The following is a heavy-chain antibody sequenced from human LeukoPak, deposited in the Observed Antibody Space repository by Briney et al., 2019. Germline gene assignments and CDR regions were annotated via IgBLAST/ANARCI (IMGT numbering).Heavy chain of an antibody. D-gene: IGHD6-13*01. J-gene: IGHJ5*02. CDR3: ARKTGYSSSWDLRNWFDP. CDR1: GYSFTNYF. CDR2: VNPYNGFT. V-gene: IGHV1-2*04. Sequence: ASVKVSCKASGYSFTNYFIFWVRQAPGQGLDWMAYVNPYNGFTKFAQKFQGWVTMTRDTSISTAYMELSRLRSDDTAVYYCARKTGYSSSWDLRNWFDPWGQGTLVTVSS.